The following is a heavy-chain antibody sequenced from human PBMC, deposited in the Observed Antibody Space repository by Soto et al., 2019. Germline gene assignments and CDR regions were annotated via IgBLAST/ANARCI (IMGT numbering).Heavy chain of an antibody. V-gene: IGHV5-51*01. Sequence: GESLKISCKGSGYSFDNYWIGWVRQMPGKGLEWMAIIYPGDSDRRYSPSFQGQVTISADQSISTAYLQWSSLKASDAANYYCVRYRSRDYYYGMDVWGQGTTVTVSS. CDR3: VRYRSRDYYYGMDV. J-gene: IGHJ6*02. CDR1: GYSFDNYW. CDR2: IYPGDSDR. D-gene: IGHD1-26*01.